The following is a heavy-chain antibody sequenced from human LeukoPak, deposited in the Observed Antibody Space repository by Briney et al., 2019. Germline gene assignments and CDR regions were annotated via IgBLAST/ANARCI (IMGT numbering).Heavy chain of an antibody. Sequence: ASVKVSCKASGYTFTSYGISWVRQAPGQGLGWMGWISAYNGNTNYAQKLQGRVTMTTDTSTSTACMELRSLRSDDTAVYYCARDYMIVSGGGFDPWGQGTLVTVSS. D-gene: IGHD3-22*01. CDR2: ISAYNGNT. CDR1: GYTFTSYG. CDR3: ARDYMIVSGGGFDP. J-gene: IGHJ5*02. V-gene: IGHV1-18*01.